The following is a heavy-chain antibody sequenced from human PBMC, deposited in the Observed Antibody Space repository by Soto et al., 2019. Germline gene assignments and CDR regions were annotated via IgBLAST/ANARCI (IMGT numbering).Heavy chain of an antibody. J-gene: IGHJ4*02. CDR1: GGSISSYY. CDR2: VHDSWGS. CDR3: PRPPDV. V-gene: IGHV4-59*12. Sequence: SETLSLTCTVSGGSISSYYWSWIRQPPGKGLEWIGYVHDSWGSHYNPSLKSRVAISVDTSKNQFSLKLSSVTSADTAVYYCPRPPDVWGKGPQLTVSS.